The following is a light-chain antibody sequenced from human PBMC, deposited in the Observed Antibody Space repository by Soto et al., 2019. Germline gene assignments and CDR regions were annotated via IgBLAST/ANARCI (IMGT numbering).Light chain of an antibody. CDR2: EAS. Sequence: EIVLTQSPGTLSLSPGERATLSCRASQSVSVSYLAWYQQKLGQAPRLLIYEASSRATGIPDRFSGRGSGTDFTLAISRLEPEDFAVYYCEQYCGSPPWTFGQGTKVEIK. J-gene: IGKJ1*01. V-gene: IGKV3-20*01. CDR3: EQYCGSPPWT. CDR1: QSVSVSY.